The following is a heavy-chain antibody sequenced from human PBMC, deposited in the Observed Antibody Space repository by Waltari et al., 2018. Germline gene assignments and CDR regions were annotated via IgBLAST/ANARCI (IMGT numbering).Heavy chain of an antibody. J-gene: IGHJ4*02. D-gene: IGHD1-26*01. CDR1: GYTFTGYQ. Sequence: QVHLVQSGAEVKKPGASVQVSCKASGYTFTGYQIPWVRQAPGQGLEWMGWINPNSGGTNYAQNFQGRVTITRDTSIRTAYMELSRLRSDDTAMYYCARDLVVGSGDYWGQGTLVTVSS. CDR2: INPNSGGT. CDR3: ARDLVVGSGDY. V-gene: IGHV1-2*02.